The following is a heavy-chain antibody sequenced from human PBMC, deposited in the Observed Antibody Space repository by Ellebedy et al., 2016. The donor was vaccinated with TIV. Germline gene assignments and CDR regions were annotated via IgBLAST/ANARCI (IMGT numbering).Heavy chain of an antibody. CDR3: AKDMGGVGATPSAFDI. CDR2: ISYDGSNK. CDR1: GFTFSSYG. Sequence: GGSLRLSYAASGFTFSSYGMHWVRQAPGKGLEWVAVISYDGSNKYYADSVKGRFTISRDNSKNTLYLQMNSLRAEDTALYYCAKDMGGVGATPSAFDIWGQGTMVTVSS. V-gene: IGHV3-30*18. J-gene: IGHJ3*02. D-gene: IGHD1-26*01.